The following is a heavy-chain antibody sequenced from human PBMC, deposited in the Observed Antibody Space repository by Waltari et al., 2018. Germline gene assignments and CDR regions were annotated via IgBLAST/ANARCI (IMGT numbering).Heavy chain of an antibody. CDR3: ARVSPFGEYGGY. CDR2: INPNTGGT. D-gene: IGHD3-16*01. Sequence: QVLLVQSGAEGKKPGSSVRVSCKAPGHTFTGHFVHWVRQAPGQGLVGMGWINPNTGGTDYSQKFQGRVVLTRDMSINTAYMELNGLKSDDTATYFCARVSPFGEYGGYWGQGTLVTVSS. CDR1: GHTFTGHF. J-gene: IGHJ4*02. V-gene: IGHV1-2*02.